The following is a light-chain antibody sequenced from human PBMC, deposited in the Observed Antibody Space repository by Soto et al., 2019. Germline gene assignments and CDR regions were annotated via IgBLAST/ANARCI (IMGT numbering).Light chain of an antibody. CDR1: SSDVGSYNL. CDR3: CSYAGSSTLDVV. V-gene: IGLV2-23*01. Sequence: QSALTQPASVSGSPGQSITISCTGTSSDVGSYNLVSWYQQHPGKAPKLMIYEGSKRPSGVSNRFSGSKSGNTASLTISGLQAEDEGDYYCCSYAGSSTLDVVFGGGTKLTAL. CDR2: EGS. J-gene: IGLJ2*01.